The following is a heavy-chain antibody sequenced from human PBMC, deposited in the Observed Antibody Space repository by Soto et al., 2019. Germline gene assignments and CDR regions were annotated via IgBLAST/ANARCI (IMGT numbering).Heavy chain of an antibody. CDR3: ARGSDGDYRSFYYYYGMDV. V-gene: IGHV3-21*01. CDR1: GFTFSSYS. CDR2: ISSSSSYI. D-gene: IGHD4-17*01. Sequence: GGSLRLSCAASGFTFSSYSMNWVRQAPGKGLEWVSSISSSSSYIYYADSVKGRFTISRDNAKNSLYLQVNSLRAEDTAVYYCARGSDGDYRSFYYYYGMDVWGQGTTVTVSS. J-gene: IGHJ6*02.